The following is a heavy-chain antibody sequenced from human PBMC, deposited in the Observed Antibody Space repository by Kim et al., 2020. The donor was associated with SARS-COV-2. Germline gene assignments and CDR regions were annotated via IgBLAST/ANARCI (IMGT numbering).Heavy chain of an antibody. Sequence: GGSLRLSCAASGFTFDDYTMHWVRQAPGKGLEWVSLISWDGGSTYYADSVKGRFTISRDNSKNSLYLQMNSLRTEDTALYYCAKDIGWQLGRYYYGMDVWGQGTTVTVSS. CDR3: AKDIGWQLGRYYYGMDV. V-gene: IGHV3-43*01. J-gene: IGHJ6*02. D-gene: IGHD6-13*01. CDR2: ISWDGGST. CDR1: GFTFDDYT.